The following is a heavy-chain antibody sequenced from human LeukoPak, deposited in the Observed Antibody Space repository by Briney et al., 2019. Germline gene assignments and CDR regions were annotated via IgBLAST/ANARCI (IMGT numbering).Heavy chain of an antibody. J-gene: IGHJ3*02. CDR2: ISSSSSYI. Sequence: PGGSLRLSCAASGFTFSSYSMNWVRQAPGKGLEWVSSISSSSSYIYYADSVKGRFTISRDNAKKLLYLQMNSLRAEDTAVYYCARDRWYYYDSSDYYHDAFDIWGQGTMVTVSS. CDR3: ARDRWYYYDSSDYYHDAFDI. D-gene: IGHD3-22*01. CDR1: GFTFSSYS. V-gene: IGHV3-21*01.